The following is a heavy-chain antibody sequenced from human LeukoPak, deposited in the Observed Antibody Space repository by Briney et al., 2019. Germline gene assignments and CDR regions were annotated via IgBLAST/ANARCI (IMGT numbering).Heavy chain of an antibody. CDR2: ISNSGNTI. CDR1: GFTFSGYE. Sequence: GGSLRPSCAASGFTFSGYEMNWVRQAPGKGLEWLSYISNSGNTIYYADSVKGRFTISRDNAKNSLYLQMNSLRAEDTAVYYCARSSSWDYWGQGTLVTVSS. V-gene: IGHV3-48*03. CDR3: ARSSSWDY. J-gene: IGHJ4*02. D-gene: IGHD6-13*01.